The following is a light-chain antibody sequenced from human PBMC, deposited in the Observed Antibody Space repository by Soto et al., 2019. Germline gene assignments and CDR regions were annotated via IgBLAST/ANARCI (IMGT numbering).Light chain of an antibody. CDR2: AAS. CDR1: QGISSY. V-gene: IGKV1-9*01. CDR3: QQLNSYPIT. J-gene: IGKJ5*01. Sequence: IHLTDAPSFLSASVLYRVTITFRASQGISSYLAWYQQKPGKAPKLLIYAASTLQSGVPSRFSGSGSGTEFTLTISSLQPEDFATYYCQQLNSYPITFGQGTRLEIK.